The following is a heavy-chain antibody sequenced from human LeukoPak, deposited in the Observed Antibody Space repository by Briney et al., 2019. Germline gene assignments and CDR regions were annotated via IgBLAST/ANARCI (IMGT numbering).Heavy chain of an antibody. CDR2: ISGSGATT. CDR3: AKWAGDFSYYYYYYMDV. J-gene: IGHJ6*03. CDR1: GFTFSNYA. Sequence: GGSLRLSCAASGFTFSNYAMSWVRQAPGKGLEWVSAISGSGATTYYTDSVKGRFTISRDNSKSTLYLQINSLRAEDTAVYFCAKWAGDFSYYYYYYMDVWGKGTTVTVSS. V-gene: IGHV3-23*01. D-gene: IGHD7-27*01.